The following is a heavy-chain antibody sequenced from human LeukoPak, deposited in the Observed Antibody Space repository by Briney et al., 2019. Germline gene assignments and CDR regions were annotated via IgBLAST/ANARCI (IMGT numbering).Heavy chain of an antibody. CDR2: MNPNSGNT. V-gene: IGHV1-8*01. Sequence: ASVKVFCKASGCTFTSYDINWVRQATGQGLEWMGWMNPNSGNTGYAQKFQGRVTMTRDTSTSTVYMELSSLRSEDTAVYYCARVKSYYYDTSDKDAFDIWGQGTVVTVSS. CDR3: ARVKSYYYDTSDKDAFDI. J-gene: IGHJ3*02. D-gene: IGHD3-22*01. CDR1: GCTFTSYD.